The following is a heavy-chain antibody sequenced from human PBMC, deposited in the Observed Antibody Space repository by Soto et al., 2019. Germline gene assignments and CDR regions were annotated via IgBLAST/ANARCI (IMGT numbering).Heavy chain of an antibody. CDR2: IYYSGST. V-gene: IGHV4-31*03. Sequence: QVQLQESGPGLVKPSQTLSLTCTVSGGSISSGGYYWSWIRQHPGKGLEWIGYIYYSGSTYYNPSLKSRVTISVDTSKNQFSLKLSYVTAADTAVYYCARGSITMVRGVIISEWFDPWGQGTLVTVSS. J-gene: IGHJ5*02. D-gene: IGHD3-10*01. CDR3: ARGSITMVRGVIISEWFDP. CDR1: GGSISSGGYY.